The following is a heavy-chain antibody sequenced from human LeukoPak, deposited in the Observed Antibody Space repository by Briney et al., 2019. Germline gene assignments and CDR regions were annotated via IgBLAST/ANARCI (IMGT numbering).Heavy chain of an antibody. V-gene: IGHV3-21*01. CDR1: GFTFSSYS. CDR2: ISSSSSYI. CDR3: ARDPITIFGVVNDY. J-gene: IGHJ4*02. D-gene: IGHD3-3*01. Sequence: GALRLSCAASGFTFSSYSMNWVRQAPGKGLEWVSSISSSSSYIYYADSVKGRFTISRDNAKNSLYLQMNSLRAEDTAVYYCARDPITIFGVVNDYWGQGTLVTVSS.